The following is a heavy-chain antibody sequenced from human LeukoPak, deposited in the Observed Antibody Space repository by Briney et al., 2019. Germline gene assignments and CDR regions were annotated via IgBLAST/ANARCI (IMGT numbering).Heavy chain of an antibody. CDR3: ARDRDLHSSSWYDY. J-gene: IGHJ4*02. CDR2: IYTSGST. V-gene: IGHV4-4*07. CDR1: GGSISSYY. D-gene: IGHD6-13*01. Sequence: SSETLSLTCTVSGGSISSYYWSWIRQPAGKGLEWIGRIYTSGSTNYNPSLKSRVTMSVDTSKNQFSLKLSSVTAADTAVYYCARDRDLHSSSWYDYWGQGTLVTVSS.